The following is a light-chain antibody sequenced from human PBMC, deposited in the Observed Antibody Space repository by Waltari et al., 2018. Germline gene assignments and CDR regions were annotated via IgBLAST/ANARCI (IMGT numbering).Light chain of an antibody. CDR3: QSYDNSLRGV. Sequence: QSVLTQPPSVSGAPGQRVTIPCTGSTSNIGAHSDVQWYQQVPGTAPKLLIYANNNRPSGVPDRFSGSRSGTSASLAITGLQAEDEADYYCQSYDNSLRGVFGGGTKLTVL. V-gene: IGLV1-40*01. J-gene: IGLJ3*02. CDR1: TSNIGAHSD. CDR2: ANN.